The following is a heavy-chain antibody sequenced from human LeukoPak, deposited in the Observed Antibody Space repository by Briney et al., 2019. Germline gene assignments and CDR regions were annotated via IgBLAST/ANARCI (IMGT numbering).Heavy chain of an antibody. CDR2: INSVGSST. CDR3: ARESGYTYGA. J-gene: IGHJ4*02. D-gene: IGHD6-13*01. V-gene: IGHV3-74*03. Sequence: GGSLRLSCAASGLTFSRYWMHWVRQAPGKGLMWVSRINSVGSSTTYADPVKGRFTISRDNAKNTLYLQMNSLRAEDTAVYYCARESGYTYGAWGQGTLVTVSS. CDR1: GLTFSRYW.